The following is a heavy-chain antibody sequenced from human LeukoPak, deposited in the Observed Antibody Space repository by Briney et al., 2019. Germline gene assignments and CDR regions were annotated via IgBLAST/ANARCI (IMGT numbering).Heavy chain of an antibody. Sequence: SETLSLTCTVSGGSIDSSSYYWSWIRQPPGKGLEWIGYIYYRVTSDYNPSLKSRVTMSVDMSTRQISLKLSSVTAADTAVYYCARAVGGDGSGSLWGPGTLVTVSS. D-gene: IGHD3-10*01. CDR3: ARAVGGDGSGSL. V-gene: IGHV4-61*05. J-gene: IGHJ4*02. CDR2: IYYRVTS. CDR1: GGSIDSSSYY.